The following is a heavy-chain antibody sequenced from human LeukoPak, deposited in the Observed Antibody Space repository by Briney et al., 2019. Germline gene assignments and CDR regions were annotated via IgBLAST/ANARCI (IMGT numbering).Heavy chain of an antibody. CDR1: GGSISTGDYY. CDR2: IYYSGST. Sequence: SQTLSLTCTVSGGSISTGDYYWSWIRQPPGKGLEYIGYIYYSGSTYYNPSLKSRITISVDTSKNQFSLKLSSVPAADTAVYYCAVGHYYHSSGYLFDSWGQGTLVTVSS. J-gene: IGHJ4*02. V-gene: IGHV4-30-4*01. D-gene: IGHD3-22*01. CDR3: AVGHYYHSSGYLFDS.